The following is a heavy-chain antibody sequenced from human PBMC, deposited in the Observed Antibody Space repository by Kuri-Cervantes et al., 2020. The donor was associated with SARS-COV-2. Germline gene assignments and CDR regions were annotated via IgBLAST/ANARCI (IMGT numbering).Heavy chain of an antibody. CDR2: ISYDGSNK. CDR3: ARDYCGGDCHLGFQH. CDR1: GFTFSSYA. D-gene: IGHD2-21*01. Sequence: GESLKISCAASGFTFSSYAMHWVRQAPGKGLEWVAVISYDGSNKYYADSVKGRFTISRDNSKNTLYLQMNGLRAEDTAVYYCARDYCGGDCHLGFQHWGQGTLVTVSS. V-gene: IGHV3-30-3*01. J-gene: IGHJ1*01.